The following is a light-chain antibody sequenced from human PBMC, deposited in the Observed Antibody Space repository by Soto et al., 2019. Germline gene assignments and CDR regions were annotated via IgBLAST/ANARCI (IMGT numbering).Light chain of an antibody. Sequence: GDRVTITCRASQSISSRLAWYKQKPGKAPKLLIYDASSLESGIPSRFGGSGSGTEFTLTISSLQPDDFETYYCQHYYSFTWTFGQGTKVDIK. CDR3: QHYYSFTWT. V-gene: IGKV1-5*01. J-gene: IGKJ1*01. CDR1: QSISSR. CDR2: DAS.